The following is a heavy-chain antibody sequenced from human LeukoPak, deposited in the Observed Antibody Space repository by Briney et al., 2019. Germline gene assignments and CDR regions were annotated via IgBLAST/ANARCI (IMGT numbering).Heavy chain of an antibody. CDR2: IYYSGST. CDR1: GGSISSCY. V-gene: IGHV4-59*01. CDR3: ARDRYDSSGYDAFDI. J-gene: IGHJ3*02. D-gene: IGHD3-22*01. Sequence: SETLSLTCTVSGGSISSCYWSWIRQPPGKGLEWIGYIYYSGSTNYNPSLKSRVTISVDTSKNQFSLKLSSVTAADTAVYYCARDRYDSSGYDAFDIWGQGTMVTVSS.